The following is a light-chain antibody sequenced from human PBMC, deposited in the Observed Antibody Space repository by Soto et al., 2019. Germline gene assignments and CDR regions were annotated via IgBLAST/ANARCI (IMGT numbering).Light chain of an antibody. CDR2: STS. CDR1: QSVSSRY. CDR3: QQFGSSPPMYT. J-gene: IGKJ2*01. V-gene: IGKV3-20*01. Sequence: EIGLTQSPGTLSLSPGERATLSCRASQSVSSRYLAWYQQIPGQAPRLLIYSTSNRATGIPDRFSGSGSGTDFTLTISRLEPEDFAVYYCQQFGSSPPMYTFGQGTKLEIK.